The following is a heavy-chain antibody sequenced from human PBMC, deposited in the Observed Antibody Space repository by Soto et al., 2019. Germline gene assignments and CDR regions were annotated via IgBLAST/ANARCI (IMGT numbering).Heavy chain of an antibody. CDR3: ARDPGAASFDF. V-gene: IGHV1-18*01. CDR2: INTSNDNK. CDR1: GYTFTNYG. Sequence: QVHLVQSGAEVKKPGASVKVSCKASGYTFTNYGISWARQAPGGGLEWVGWINTSNDNKLYAQKLQGRLTLTTDTSTSAACMDLANLRSDDTAVYFCARDPGAASFDFSAQGTLVTVSS. J-gene: IGHJ4*02. D-gene: IGHD2-15*01.